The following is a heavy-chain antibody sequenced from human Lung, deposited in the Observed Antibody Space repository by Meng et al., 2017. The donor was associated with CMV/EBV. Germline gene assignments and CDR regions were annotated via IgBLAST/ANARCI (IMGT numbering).Heavy chain of an antibody. V-gene: IGHV3-30*04. J-gene: IGHJ6*01. CDR2: ISYDGSNK. CDR1: GFTFSSYA. CDR3: ARDVSPRSSAYFAIYYFYALEV. Sequence: SCAASGFTFSSYAMHWVRQAPGKGLEWVAVISYDGSNKYYADSVKGRFTISRDNSKNSLYLQMNSLRAEDTAVYYCARDVSPRSSAYFAIYYFYALEVWXPGNXVNGAS. D-gene: IGHD2-21*01.